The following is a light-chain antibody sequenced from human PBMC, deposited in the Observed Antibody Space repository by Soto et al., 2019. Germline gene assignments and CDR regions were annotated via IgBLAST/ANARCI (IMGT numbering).Light chain of an antibody. CDR1: SSNIGSKT. Sequence: QSVLTQPPSASGTPGQRVTISCSGSSSNIGSKTVNWYQQLPQTAPKLLIFSDNQQPSGVPDRFSASKSGTSASLAISGLQSEDEADYYCATWDDSLNGLVFGGGTQLTVL. V-gene: IGLV1-44*01. J-gene: IGLJ2*01. CDR2: SDN. CDR3: ATWDDSLNGLV.